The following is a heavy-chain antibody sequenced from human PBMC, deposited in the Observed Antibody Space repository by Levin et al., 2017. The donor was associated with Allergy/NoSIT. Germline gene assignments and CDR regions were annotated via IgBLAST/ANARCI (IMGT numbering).Heavy chain of an antibody. CDR3: TTRGPRGWFDP. CDR1: ILSVSSNY. Sequence: GESLKISCAASILSVSSNYVTWVRQAPGKGLEWVSVIYAAGDTYYADSVKGRFTISRDNSKNTVYLQMNSLKIEDTAVYYCTTRGPRGWFDPWGPGTLVTVSS. V-gene: IGHV3-53*01. D-gene: IGHD3-10*01. J-gene: IGHJ5*02. CDR2: IYAAGDT.